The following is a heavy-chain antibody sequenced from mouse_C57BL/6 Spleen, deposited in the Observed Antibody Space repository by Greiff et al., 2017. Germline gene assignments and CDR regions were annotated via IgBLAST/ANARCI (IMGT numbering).Heavy chain of an antibody. CDR1: GYTFTSYW. CDR2: IHPNSGST. CDR3: ARSYYSNYSYWYFDV. Sequence: QVQLQQPGAELVKPGASVKLSCKASGYTFTSYWMHWVKQRPGQGLEWIGMIHPNSGSTNYNEKFKSKATLTVDKSSSTAYMQLSSLTSEDSAVYYCARSYYSNYSYWYFDVWGTGTTVTVSS. V-gene: IGHV1-64*01. J-gene: IGHJ1*03. D-gene: IGHD2-5*01.